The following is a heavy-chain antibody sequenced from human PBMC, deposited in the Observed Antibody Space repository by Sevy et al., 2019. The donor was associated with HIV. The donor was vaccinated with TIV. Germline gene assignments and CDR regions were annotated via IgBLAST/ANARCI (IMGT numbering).Heavy chain of an antibody. J-gene: IGHJ3*02. CDR2: FDPRDGET. D-gene: IGHD2-2*01. CDR3: ATGDNEVVTYAFEI. Sequence: ASVKVSCKVSGDILIELSMHWVRQAPGKGLEWMGGFDPRDGETLYAQKFQGRVTMTKDTSTDTAYMELTSLRSEDTAVYYCATGDNEVVTYAFEIWGQGTTVTVSS. CDR1: GDILIELS. V-gene: IGHV1-24*01.